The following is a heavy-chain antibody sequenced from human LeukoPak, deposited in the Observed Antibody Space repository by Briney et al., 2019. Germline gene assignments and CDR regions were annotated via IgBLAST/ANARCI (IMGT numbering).Heavy chain of an antibody. CDR1: GFTFSSYG. V-gene: IGHV3-30*03. J-gene: IGHJ4*02. CDR3: ARGSGWYLGGLDY. Sequence: PGGSRRLSCAASGFTFSSYGMHWVRQAPGKGLEWVAVISYDGSNKYYADSVKGRFTISRDNSKNTLYLQMNSLRAEDTAVYYCARGSGWYLGGLDYWGQGTLVTVSS. D-gene: IGHD6-19*01. CDR2: ISYDGSNK.